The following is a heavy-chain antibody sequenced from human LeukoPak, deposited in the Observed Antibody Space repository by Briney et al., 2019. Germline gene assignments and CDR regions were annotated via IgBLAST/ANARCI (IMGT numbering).Heavy chain of an antibody. CDR3: ARVVTTSED. J-gene: IGHJ4*02. D-gene: IGHD1-14*01. CDR1: GFTFSSYS. V-gene: IGHV3-48*01. Sequence: GGSLRLSCAASGFTFSSYSMNWVRQAPGKGLEWVSYISGRSDTIYYADSVKGRFIISRDNARNSLSLQMDSLRVEDTAVYYCARVVTTSEDWGQGTLVTVSS. CDR2: ISGRSDTI.